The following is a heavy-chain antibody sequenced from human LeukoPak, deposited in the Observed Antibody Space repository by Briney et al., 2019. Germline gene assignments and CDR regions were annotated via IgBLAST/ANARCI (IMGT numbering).Heavy chain of an antibody. CDR1: GGSIGSSSYY. J-gene: IGHJ6*03. D-gene: IGHD1-26*01. Sequence: PSETLSLTCTVSGGSIGSSSYYWGWIRQPPGKGLEWIATIYYSGSTYYNPSLKSRVTISVDTSKNQFSLKLSSVTAADTAVYYCARIWYSIYYHYYMGVWGKGTTVTVSS. V-gene: IGHV4-39*01. CDR3: ARIWYSIYYHYYMGV. CDR2: IYYSGST.